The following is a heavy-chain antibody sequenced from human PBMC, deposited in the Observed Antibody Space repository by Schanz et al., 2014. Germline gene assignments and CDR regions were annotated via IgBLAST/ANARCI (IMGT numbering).Heavy chain of an antibody. CDR3: AKERDITGGKKGEE. J-gene: IGHJ4*02. CDR1: GFAFSDYG. V-gene: IGHV3-30*18. Sequence: QVQLVESGGGVVQPGKSLRLSCAASGFAFSDYGMHWVRQAPGKGLEWVAFISYDGNEKHYPDSVKGRFTISRDNSRNTLFLQMESLRTEDTAVYHCAKERDITGGKKGEEWGQGTLVTVSS. D-gene: IGHD1-20*01. CDR2: ISYDGNEK.